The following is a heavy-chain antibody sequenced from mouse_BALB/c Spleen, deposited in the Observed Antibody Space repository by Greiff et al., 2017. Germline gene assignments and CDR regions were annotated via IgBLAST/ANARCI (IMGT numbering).Heavy chain of an antibody. CDR3: AREYGNSFDY. V-gene: IGHV5-15*02. CDR2: ISNLAYSI. J-gene: IGHJ2*01. Sequence: DVQLVESGGGLVQPGGSRKLSCAASGFTFSDYGMAWVRQAPGKGPEWVAFISNLAYSIYYADTVTGRFTISRENAKNTLYLEMSSLRSEDTAMYYCAREYGNSFDYWGQGTTLTVSS. CDR1: GFTFSDYG. D-gene: IGHD2-1*01.